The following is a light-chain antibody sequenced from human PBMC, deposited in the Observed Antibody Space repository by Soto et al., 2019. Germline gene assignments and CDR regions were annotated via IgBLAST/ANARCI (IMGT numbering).Light chain of an antibody. Sequence: DIQMTQSPSSLSASVGDRVTITCRASQNISRYLNWYQQKPGKAPKVVIYGASSVQSGVSSRFSGSGSGTDFTLTISSLQPEDFAVYYCQQSYSTSWTFGQGTKVEIK. CDR3: QQSYSTSWT. V-gene: IGKV1-39*01. CDR2: GAS. J-gene: IGKJ1*01. CDR1: QNISRY.